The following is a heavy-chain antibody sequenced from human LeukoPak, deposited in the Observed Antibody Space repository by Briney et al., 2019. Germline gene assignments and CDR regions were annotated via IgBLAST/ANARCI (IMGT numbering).Heavy chain of an antibody. CDR2: INPNSGGT. J-gene: IGHJ4*02. Sequence: GASVKVSCKASGYTFTGYYMHWVRQAPGQGLEWMGWINPNSGGTNYAQKFQGRVTMTRDTSISTAYMELSRLRSDDTAVYYCARESLSVDYGSGSSFDYWGQGTLVTVSS. V-gene: IGHV1-2*02. CDR1: GYTFTGYY. D-gene: IGHD3-10*01. CDR3: ARESLSVDYGSGSSFDY.